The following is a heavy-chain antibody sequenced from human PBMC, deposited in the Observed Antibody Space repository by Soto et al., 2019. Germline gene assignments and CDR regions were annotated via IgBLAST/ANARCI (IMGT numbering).Heavy chain of an antibody. CDR2: INPATGAA. V-gene: IGHV1-2*02. Sequence: QLHLVQSGAVVKKPGASVTVSCSASGYPVTAYYMHWVRQAPGRGLGWMGGINPATGAAKYTQTFQGRVTMTRDTSPSTVFMELSGLASGETAVFYCARGGGVGVAGSAAFDMWGQGTLVTVSS. CDR1: GYPVTAYY. CDR3: ARGGGVGVAGSAAFDM. D-gene: IGHD3-3*01. J-gene: IGHJ3*02.